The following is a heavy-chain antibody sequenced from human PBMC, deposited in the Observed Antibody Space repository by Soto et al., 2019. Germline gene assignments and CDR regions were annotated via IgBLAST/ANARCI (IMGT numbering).Heavy chain of an antibody. CDR1: GFTFTSSA. D-gene: IGHD2-15*01. CDR2: IVVGSGNT. Sequence: ASVKVSCKASGFTFTSSAVQWVRQARGQRLEWIGWIVVGSGNTNYAQKFQERVTITRDMSTSTAYMELSSLRSEDTAVYYCAAARDGYCSGGSCYWRYGMDVWGQGTTVTVSS. V-gene: IGHV1-58*01. J-gene: IGHJ6*02. CDR3: AAARDGYCSGGSCYWRYGMDV.